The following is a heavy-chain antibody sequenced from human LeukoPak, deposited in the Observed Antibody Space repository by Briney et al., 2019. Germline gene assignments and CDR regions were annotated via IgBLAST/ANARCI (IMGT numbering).Heavy chain of an antibody. CDR3: ASSGYGLSGFDY. CDR2: IYYSGST. D-gene: IGHD5-12*01. Sequence: SETLSLTCTVSGGSVSSGRYYWSWIRQPPGKGLEWIGYIYYSGSTNYNPSLKSRVTISVDTSKNQFSLKLSSVTAADTAVYYCASSGYGLSGFDYWGQGTLVTVSS. J-gene: IGHJ4*02. V-gene: IGHV4-61*01. CDR1: GGSVSSGRYY.